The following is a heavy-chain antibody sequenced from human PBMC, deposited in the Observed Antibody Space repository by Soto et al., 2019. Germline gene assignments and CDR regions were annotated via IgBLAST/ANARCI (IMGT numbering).Heavy chain of an antibody. CDR1: GYTFTSYA. CDR2: INTNTGNP. J-gene: IGHJ6*02. Sequence: ASVKVSCKASGYTFTSYAINWVRQAPGQGLEWMGWINTNTGNPTYAQGFTGRFVFSLDTSVSTAYLQICSLKAEDTAVYYCARGYDLPYYYYGMDVWGQGTTVTVS. V-gene: IGHV7-4-1*01. CDR3: ARGYDLPYYYYGMDV. D-gene: IGHD3-3*01.